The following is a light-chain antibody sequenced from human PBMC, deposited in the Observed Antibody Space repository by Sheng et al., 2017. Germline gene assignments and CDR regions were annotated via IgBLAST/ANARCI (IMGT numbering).Light chain of an antibody. CDR2: GGS. Sequence: EIVMTQSPATLSVSPGEGATLSCRASQSVSSYLAWYQQKPGQAPRLLIYGGSTRATGIPARFSGSGSGTEFTLTISSLQSEDSAEYFCQQYDKWPLNFGGGTKVEIK. J-gene: IGKJ4*01. V-gene: IGKV3-15*01. CDR3: QQYDKWPLN. CDR1: QSVSSY.